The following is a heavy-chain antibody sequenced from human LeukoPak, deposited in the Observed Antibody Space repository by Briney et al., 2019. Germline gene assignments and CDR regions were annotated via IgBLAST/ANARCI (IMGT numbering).Heavy chain of an antibody. CDR3: ARDEGHCSETNCLPTAVGYFDY. Sequence: GGSLRLSCSTSGFIFNYYSMTWVRQAPGKGLEWAAYVSGSSNVIYYADSVRGRFTISRDSAKNLVFLQMNSLKVEDTALYYCARDEGHCSETNCLPTAVGYFDYWGRGTLVTVSS. CDR2: VSGSSNVI. D-gene: IGHD6-13*01. V-gene: IGHV3-48*01. CDR1: GFIFNYYS. J-gene: IGHJ4*02.